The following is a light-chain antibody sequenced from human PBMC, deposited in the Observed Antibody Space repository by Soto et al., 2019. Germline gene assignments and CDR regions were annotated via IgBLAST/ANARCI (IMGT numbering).Light chain of an antibody. V-gene: IGKV3-11*01. CDR1: QSVSSY. CDR3: EQYNNWPIT. CDR2: DAS. Sequence: EIVLTQSPATLSFSPGERSTLSCRSSQSVSSYLAWYQQKPCQAPRLLIYDASNRATGIPARFSGSGSGTEFTLTISSLQSEDFAVYYCEQYNNWPITFGQGTRLEIK. J-gene: IGKJ5*01.